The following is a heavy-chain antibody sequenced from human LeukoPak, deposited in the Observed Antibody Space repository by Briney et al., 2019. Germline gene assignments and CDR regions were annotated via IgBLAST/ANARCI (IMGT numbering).Heavy chain of an antibody. Sequence: ETLSLTCTVSGGSVSSNSYYWSRIRQPPGKGLEWIGYIYYSGSTNYNPSLKSRVTISLDTSKNQFSLKLSSVTAADTAVYYCARVESFKWFDPWGQGTLVSVSS. D-gene: IGHD1-26*01. CDR1: GGSVSSNSYY. J-gene: IGHJ5*02. V-gene: IGHV4-61*01. CDR2: IYYSGST. CDR3: ARVESFKWFDP.